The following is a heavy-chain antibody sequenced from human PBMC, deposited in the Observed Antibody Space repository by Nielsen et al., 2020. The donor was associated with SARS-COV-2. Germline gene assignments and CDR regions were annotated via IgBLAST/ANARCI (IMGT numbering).Heavy chain of an antibody. Sequence: GGSLRLSCVVSGFTISTYGMSWVRQAPGKGLEWLGRVKNKDNDYATTYGASVKGRLKISRDDSKNTAYLQMNSLKSEDSALYFCARVNPSSGSWFDAFDIWGQGTMVTVSS. V-gene: IGHV3-73*01. J-gene: IGHJ3*02. CDR1: GFTISTYG. CDR2: VKNKDNDYAT. D-gene: IGHD6-13*01. CDR3: ARVNPSSGSWFDAFDI.